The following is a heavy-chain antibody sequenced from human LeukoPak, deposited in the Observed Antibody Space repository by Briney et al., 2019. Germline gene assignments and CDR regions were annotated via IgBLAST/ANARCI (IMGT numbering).Heavy chain of an antibody. D-gene: IGHD2-2*01. CDR3: ARQPAVVRGYFDY. V-gene: IGHV4-34*01. CDR2: INHSGST. CDR1: GGSFSGYY. J-gene: IGHJ4*02. Sequence: SETLSLTCAVYGGSFSGYYWSWIRQPPGKGLEWIGEINHSGSTNYNPSLKSRVTISVDTSKNQFSLKLSSVTAADTAVYYCARQPAVVRGYFDYWGQGTLVTVSS.